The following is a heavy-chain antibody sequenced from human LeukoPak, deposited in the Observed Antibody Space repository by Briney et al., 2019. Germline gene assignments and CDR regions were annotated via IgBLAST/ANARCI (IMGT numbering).Heavy chain of an antibody. J-gene: IGHJ4*02. CDR2: IIPIFGTA. Sequence: SVKVSCKASGGTFSSYAISWVRQAPGQGLEWMGRIIPIFGTANYAQKFQGRVTITTDKSTSTAYMELSSLRSEDTAVYYCARDLTHDYLRRGHFDYWGQGTLVTVSS. CDR1: GGTFSSYA. CDR3: ARDLTHDYLRRGHFDY. D-gene: IGHD4-11*01. V-gene: IGHV1-69*05.